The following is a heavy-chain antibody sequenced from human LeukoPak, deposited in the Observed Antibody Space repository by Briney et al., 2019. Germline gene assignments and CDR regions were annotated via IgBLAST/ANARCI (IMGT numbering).Heavy chain of an antibody. J-gene: IGHJ4*02. CDR2: IYWNGDIA. Sequence: GGSLRLSCAASGFTFDDYGMSWVRQAPGKGLEWVSGIYWNGDIARYADSVKGRFTISRDNAKNSVCLQMNSLRADDTAFYYCARGYPVDSAMERPPFDYWGQGTLVTVSS. D-gene: IGHD5-18*01. V-gene: IGHV3-20*04. CDR1: GFTFDDYG. CDR3: ARGYPVDSAMERPPFDY.